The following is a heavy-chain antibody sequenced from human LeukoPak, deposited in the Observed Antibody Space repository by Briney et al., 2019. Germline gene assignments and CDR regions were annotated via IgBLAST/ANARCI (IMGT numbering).Heavy chain of an antibody. D-gene: IGHD3-22*01. J-gene: IGHJ3*02. V-gene: IGHV5-51*01. CDR1: GYSFTTYR. CDR3: ARSPRSGYYIDAFDI. Sequence: GESLKISCKASGYSFTTYRIGWVRQMPGKGLEWMGIIYPGESDSRYSPTFQGQVTISADRSSSTAYLQWSSLKASDTAIYYCARSPRSGYYIDAFDIWGQGTLVTVSS. CDR2: IYPGESDS.